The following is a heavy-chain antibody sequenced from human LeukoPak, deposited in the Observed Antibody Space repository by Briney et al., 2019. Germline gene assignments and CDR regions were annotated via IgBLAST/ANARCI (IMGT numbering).Heavy chain of an antibody. D-gene: IGHD3-10*01. J-gene: IGHJ5*02. CDR3: ATGGGSGSYYNWFDP. V-gene: IGHV4-34*01. Sequence: SETLSLTCAVYGGSFSGYYWSWIRQPPGKGLEWIGEINHSGSTNYNPSLKSRVTISVDTSKNQFSLKLSSVTAADTAVYYCATGGGSGSYYNWFDPWGQGTLVTVSS. CDR2: INHSGST. CDR1: GGSFSGYY.